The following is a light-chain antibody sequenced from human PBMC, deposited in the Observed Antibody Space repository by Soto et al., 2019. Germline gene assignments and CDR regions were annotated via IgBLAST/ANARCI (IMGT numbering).Light chain of an antibody. CDR3: SLYTSENTYV. Sequence: SELTQPPSVSGSPGQSVTISCTGTSTDFVSYNRVSWYQQPPGTAPKLIIYEASNRPSGVPDRFSGSKSGNTASLTISGLQAADEADYYCSLYTSENTYVFGTGTKVTVL. CDR1: STDFVSYNR. V-gene: IGLV2-18*01. CDR2: EAS. J-gene: IGLJ1*01.